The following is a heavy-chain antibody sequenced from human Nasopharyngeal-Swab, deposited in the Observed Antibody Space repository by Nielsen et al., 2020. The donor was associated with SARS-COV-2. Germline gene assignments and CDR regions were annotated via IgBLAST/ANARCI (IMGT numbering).Heavy chain of an antibody. CDR1: GFTFSSYA. J-gene: IGHJ3*02. CDR3: ARAGGRYYDSGGYYYLASAFDI. V-gene: IGHV3-30-3*01. Sequence: GGSLRLSCAASGFTFSSYAMHWVRQAPGKGLAWVAVISYDGSNKYYADSVKGRFTISRDNSKNTLYLQMNSLRAEDAAVYYCARAGGRYYDSGGYYYLASAFDIWGQGTMVTVSS. D-gene: IGHD3-22*01. CDR2: ISYDGSNK.